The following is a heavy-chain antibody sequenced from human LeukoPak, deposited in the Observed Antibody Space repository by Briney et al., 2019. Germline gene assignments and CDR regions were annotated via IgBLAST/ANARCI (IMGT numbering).Heavy chain of an antibody. D-gene: IGHD3-22*01. Sequence: GGSLRLSCAASGFTFSSYAMSWVRQAPGKGLEWVSAISGSGGSTYYADSVKGRFTISRDNSKNTLYLQMNSLRAEDTAVYYCAKDSTYYYDSSGFSYWGQGTLVTVSS. CDR1: GFTFSSYA. V-gene: IGHV3-23*01. CDR3: AKDSTYYYDSSGFSY. CDR2: ISGSGGST. J-gene: IGHJ4*02.